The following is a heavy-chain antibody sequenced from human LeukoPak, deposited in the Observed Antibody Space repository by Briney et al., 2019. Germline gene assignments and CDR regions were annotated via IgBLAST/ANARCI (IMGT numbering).Heavy chain of an antibody. Sequence: ASVKVSCKASGYTFTGYYMHWVRQAPGQGLEWMGWINTNSGDTDYAQKFQGRVTITRDTSINTAYMELSSLRSDDTAVYYCARDDFWGWYTWFDPWGQGTLVTVSS. CDR2: INTNSGDT. CDR1: GYTFTGYY. D-gene: IGHD3-3*01. J-gene: IGHJ5*02. V-gene: IGHV1-2*02. CDR3: ARDDFWGWYTWFDP.